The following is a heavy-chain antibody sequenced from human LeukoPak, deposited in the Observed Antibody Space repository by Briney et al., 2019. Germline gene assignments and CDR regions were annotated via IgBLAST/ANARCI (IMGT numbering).Heavy chain of an antibody. CDR1: GFTFSNYV. V-gene: IGHV3-23*01. CDR2: ILRSSENT. D-gene: IGHD3-22*01. J-gene: IGHJ4*02. Sequence: PGGSLRLSCVASGFTFSNYVMGWVRQAPGKGLEWVSLILRSSENTYYADSVKGRFTISRDDSKNTLYLQMSSLRAEDTAVYYCAKDRGHSGGYPLLDSWGQGALVTVSS. CDR3: AKDRGHSGGYPLLDS.